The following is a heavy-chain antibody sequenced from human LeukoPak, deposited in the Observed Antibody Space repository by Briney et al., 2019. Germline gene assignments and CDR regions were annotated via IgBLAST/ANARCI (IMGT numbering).Heavy chain of an antibody. CDR3: ARASSWSQYYYYYGMDV. Sequence: ASVKVSCKASGYTFTSYGVSWVRQAPGQGLEWMGWIGPDQGKIVTNYAQKLQGRVTMTTDTSTSTAYMELRSLRSDDTAVYYCARASSWSQYYYYYGMDVWGQGTTVTVSS. J-gene: IGHJ6*02. D-gene: IGHD6-13*01. CDR2: IGPDQGKIVT. V-gene: IGHV1-18*01. CDR1: GYTFTSYG.